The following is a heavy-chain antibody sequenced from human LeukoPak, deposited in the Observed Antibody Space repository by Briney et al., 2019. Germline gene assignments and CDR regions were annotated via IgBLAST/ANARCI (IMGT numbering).Heavy chain of an antibody. CDR2: INPNSGGT. J-gene: IGHJ6*02. CDR1: GYTFTGYY. V-gene: IGHV1-2*06. CDR3: ASYLDIVVVPAAMFGGMDV. Sequence: ASVKVSCKASGYTFTGYYMHWVRQAPGQGLEWMGRINPNSGGTNYAQKFQGRVTMTRDTSNSTAYMELSRLRSDDTAVYYCASYLDIVVVPAAMFGGMDVWGQGTTVTVSS. D-gene: IGHD2-2*01.